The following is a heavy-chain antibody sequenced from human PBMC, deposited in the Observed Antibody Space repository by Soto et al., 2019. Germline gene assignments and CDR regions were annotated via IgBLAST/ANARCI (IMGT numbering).Heavy chain of an antibody. CDR2: ISYDGSNK. CDR3: AKDRWIQLWPHFDY. V-gene: IGHV3-30*18. CDR1: GFTFSSYG. J-gene: IGHJ4*02. Sequence: PGGSLRLSCAASGFTFSSYGMHWVRQAPGKGLEWVAVISYDGSNKYYADSVKGRFTISRDNSKNTLYLQMNSLRAEDTAVYYCAKDRWIQLWPHFDYWGQGTLVTV. D-gene: IGHD5-18*01.